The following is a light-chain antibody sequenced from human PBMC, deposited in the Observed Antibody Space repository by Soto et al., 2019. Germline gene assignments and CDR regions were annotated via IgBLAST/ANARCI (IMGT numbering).Light chain of an antibody. CDR3: QQSYIPPLT. CDR1: QNINTY. Sequence: DIPMTQSPSSLSASVGDRFTITCRASQNINTYLNWYQQRPGRAPKLLIYAASSLHSGVPSRFSGSGSGTDFTLTISSLQAEDFATYYCQQSYIPPLTFGGGTKVEI. CDR2: AAS. J-gene: IGKJ4*01. V-gene: IGKV1-39*01.